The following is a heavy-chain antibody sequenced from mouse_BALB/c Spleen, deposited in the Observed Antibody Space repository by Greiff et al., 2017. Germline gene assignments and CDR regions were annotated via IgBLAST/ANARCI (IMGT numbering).Heavy chain of an antibody. D-gene: IGHD2-1*01. CDR2: INPGSGGT. CDR1: GYAFTNYL. Sequence: VKLQESGAELVRPGTSVKVSCKASGYAFTNYLIEWVKQRPGQGLEWIGVINPGSGGTNYNEKFKGKATLTADKSSSTAYMQLSSLTSDDSAVYFCARCGNYDYFDYWGQGTTLTVSS. V-gene: IGHV1-54*01. J-gene: IGHJ2*01. CDR3: ARCGNYDYFDY.